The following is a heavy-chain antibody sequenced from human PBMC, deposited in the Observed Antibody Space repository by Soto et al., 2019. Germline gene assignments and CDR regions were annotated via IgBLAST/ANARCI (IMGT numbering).Heavy chain of an antibody. J-gene: IGHJ4*02. CDR1: GFTCSSYS. V-gene: IGHV3-21*01. CDR3: ARVIAAAGHIDY. CDR2: ISSSSSYI. Sequence: EVQLVESGGGLVKPGGSLRLSCAASGFTCSSYSMNWVRQAPGKGLEWVSSISSSSSYIYYADSVKGRFTISRDNAKNSLYLQMNSLRAEDTAVYYCARVIAAAGHIDYWGQGTLVTVSS. D-gene: IGHD6-13*01.